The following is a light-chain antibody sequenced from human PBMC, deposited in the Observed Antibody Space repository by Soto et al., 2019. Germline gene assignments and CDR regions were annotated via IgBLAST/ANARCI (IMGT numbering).Light chain of an antibody. CDR3: QQYNSYST. J-gene: IGKJ2*01. CDR2: DAS. Sequence: DIQMTQSPSTLSASVGDRVTITCRASHSISNWLAWYQQKPGKVPKLLIYDASISQSGVPSRFSGSGSGTEFTLTISSLQPDDFATYYCQQYNSYSTFGQGTKLEIK. V-gene: IGKV1-5*01. CDR1: HSISNW.